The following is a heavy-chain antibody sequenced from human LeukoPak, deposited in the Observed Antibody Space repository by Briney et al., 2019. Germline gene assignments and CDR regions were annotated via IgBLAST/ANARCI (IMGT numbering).Heavy chain of an antibody. CDR1: RFTFDDYA. Sequence: LRLSCAASRFTFDDYAMHWVRQAPGKGLEWIGYIYTSGSTNYNPSLKSRVTISVDTSKNQFSLKLSSVTAADTAVYYCARHNHYGSGNNWFDPWGQGTLVTVSS. J-gene: IGHJ5*02. CDR3: ARHNHYGSGNNWFDP. CDR2: IYTSGST. V-gene: IGHV4-4*09. D-gene: IGHD3-10*01.